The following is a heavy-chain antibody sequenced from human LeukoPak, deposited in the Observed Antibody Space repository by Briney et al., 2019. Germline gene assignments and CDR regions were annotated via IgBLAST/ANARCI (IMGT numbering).Heavy chain of an antibody. CDR2: IYYSGST. J-gene: IGHJ6*03. CDR1: GGSISSYY. CDR3: ARGGYGDYYMDV. V-gene: IGHV4-59*01. Sequence: PSETLSLTCTVSGGSISSYYWSWIRQPPGKGLEWIGYIYYSGSTNYNPSLKGRVTISVDTSKNQFSLKLSSVTAADTAVYYCARGGYGDYYMDVWGKGTTVTVSS. D-gene: IGHD5-18*01.